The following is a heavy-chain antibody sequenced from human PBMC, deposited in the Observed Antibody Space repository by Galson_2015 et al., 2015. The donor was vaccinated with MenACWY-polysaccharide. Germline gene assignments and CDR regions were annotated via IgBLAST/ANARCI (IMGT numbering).Heavy chain of an antibody. V-gene: IGHV3-74*01. CDR2: INNDATTI. Sequence: SLRLSCAASGFTFSSDWMHWVRQAPGKGLVWVSRINNDATTINYADSVKGRFIISRDNAKNTLYLQMNSLRAEDTAVYYCARAGIRDVVPTARFSPAPDYWGQGTLVTVSS. D-gene: IGHD3-3*01. CDR3: ARAGIRDVVPTARFSPAPDY. J-gene: IGHJ4*02. CDR1: GFTFSSDW.